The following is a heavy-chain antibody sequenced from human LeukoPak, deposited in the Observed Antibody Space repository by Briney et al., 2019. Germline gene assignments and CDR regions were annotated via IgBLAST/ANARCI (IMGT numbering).Heavy chain of an antibody. J-gene: IGHJ4*02. D-gene: IGHD2-15*01. CDR3: ASAIVVVVAAPGLYYYDY. Sequence: SGGPLRLSCAASGFTFSSYEMNWVRQAPGKGLEWVSYISSSGSTIYYADSVKGRFTISRDNAKNSLYLQMNSLRAEDTAVYYCASAIVVVVAAPGLYYYDYWGQGTLVTVSS. CDR2: ISSSGSTI. V-gene: IGHV3-48*03. CDR1: GFTFSSYE.